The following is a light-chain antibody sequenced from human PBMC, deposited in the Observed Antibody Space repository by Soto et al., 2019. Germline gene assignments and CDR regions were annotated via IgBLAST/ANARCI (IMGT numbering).Light chain of an antibody. Sequence: QSALTQPPSASGSVGQSVTISCTGTSSDVGAYNYVSWYQQHPGKAPKLMIYEVSKRPSGVPDRFSGSKSGYTASLTVSGLQAEDEADYYCSSHAGNNNYVFGTGTKLAVL. CDR3: SSHAGNNNYV. CDR1: SSDVGAYNY. CDR2: EVS. V-gene: IGLV2-8*01. J-gene: IGLJ1*01.